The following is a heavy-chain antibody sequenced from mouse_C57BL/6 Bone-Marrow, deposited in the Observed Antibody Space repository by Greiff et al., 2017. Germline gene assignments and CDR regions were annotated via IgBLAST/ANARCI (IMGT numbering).Heavy chain of an antibody. V-gene: IGHV1-69*01. CDR1: GYTFTSYW. Sequence: QVQLQQPGAELVMPGASVKLSCKASGYTFTSYWMHWVKQRPGQGLEWIGEIDPSDSDTNYNQKFKGKSTLTVDKSSSTAYMQLSSLTSEDSAVYYCARSVTTVVARRGWFADWGQGTLVTVSA. CDR2: IDPSDSDT. CDR3: ARSVTTVVARRGWFAD. J-gene: IGHJ3*01. D-gene: IGHD1-1*01.